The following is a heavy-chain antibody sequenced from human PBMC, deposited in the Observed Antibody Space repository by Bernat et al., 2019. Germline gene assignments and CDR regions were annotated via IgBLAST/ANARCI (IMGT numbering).Heavy chain of an antibody. CDR1: GFTFSGSA. CDR2: IRSKANSYAS. Sequence: EVQLVESGGGLVQPGGSLKLSCAASGFTFSGSAMHWVRQASGKGLEWVCRIRSKANSYASAYAASVKGRFTISRDDSKNTEYLQMNSLKTEDAAVYYCSRRSGGSYVEFDPWGQGTLVTVSS. J-gene: IGHJ5*02. CDR3: SRRSGGSYVEFDP. D-gene: IGHD1-26*01. V-gene: IGHV3-73*02.